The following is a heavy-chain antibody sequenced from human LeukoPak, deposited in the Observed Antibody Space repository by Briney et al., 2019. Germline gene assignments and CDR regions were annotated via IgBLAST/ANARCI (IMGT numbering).Heavy chain of an antibody. CDR3: ATMYIGYCSDGVCYDTDY. CDR1: GYILTELS. D-gene: IGHD2-8*01. V-gene: IGHV1-24*01. CDR2: FNPEDGAT. Sequence: ASVKVSCKVSGYILTELSLHWVRQTPGKGLEWMGVFNPEDGATLYAQKFKGRVTMTENTSSDTAYMELSSLRSEDTAVYYCATMYIGYCSDGVCYDTDYWGQGTLITVSS. J-gene: IGHJ4*02.